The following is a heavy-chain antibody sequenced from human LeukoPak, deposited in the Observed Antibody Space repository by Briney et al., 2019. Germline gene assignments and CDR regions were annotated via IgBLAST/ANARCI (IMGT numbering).Heavy chain of an antibody. Sequence: SETLSLTCAVYGGSFSGYYWSWIRQPPGKGLEWIGEINHSGSTNYNPSLKSRVTISVDTSKDQFSLKLSSVTAADTAVYYCARELIAARPGYYFDYWGQGTLVTVSS. CDR2: INHSGST. V-gene: IGHV4-34*01. J-gene: IGHJ4*02. CDR3: ARELIAARPGYYFDY. CDR1: GGSFSGYY. D-gene: IGHD6-6*01.